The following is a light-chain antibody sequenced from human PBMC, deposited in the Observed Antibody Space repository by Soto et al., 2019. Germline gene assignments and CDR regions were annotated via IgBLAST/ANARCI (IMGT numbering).Light chain of an antibody. CDR1: SSNIGAGYD. CDR3: QSYYSSLSGSV. J-gene: IGLJ3*02. CDR2: GNS. V-gene: IGLV1-40*01. Sequence: QSVLTQPPSVSGAPGQRVTISCTGSSSNIGAGYDVNGYQELPGTAPKLLIYGNSNRPSGVPDRFYGSKSSTSASLAITGLQAEDEADYYCQSYYSSLSGSVFGGGTKLTVL.